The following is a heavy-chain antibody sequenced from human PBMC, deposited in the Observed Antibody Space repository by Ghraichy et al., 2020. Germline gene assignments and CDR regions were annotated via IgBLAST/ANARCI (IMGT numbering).Heavy chain of an antibody. CDR3: ARDRVSQGFWFGMDV. J-gene: IGHJ6*02. V-gene: IGHV4-31*03. D-gene: IGHD3-3*01. CDR1: GGSISSGGYY. Sequence: SETLSLTCTVSGGSISSGGYYWSWIRQHPGKGLEWIGYIYYSGSTYYNPSLKSRVTISVDTSKNQFSLKLSSVTAADTAVYYCARDRVSQGFWFGMDVWGQGTTVTVSS. CDR2: IYYSGST.